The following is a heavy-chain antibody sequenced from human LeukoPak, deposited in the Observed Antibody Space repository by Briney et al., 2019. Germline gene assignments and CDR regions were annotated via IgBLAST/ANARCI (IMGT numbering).Heavy chain of an antibody. Sequence: PGGSLRLSCAASGFTFSSYAMHWVRQAPGKGLEYVSAISSNGGSTYYADSVKGRFTISRDNSKNTLYLQMTSLRVEDTAVYYCAKNTLPGRCANGVCYGFDYWSQATLVTVSS. CDR1: GFTFSSYA. V-gene: IGHV3-64*04. CDR2: ISSNGGST. J-gene: IGHJ4*02. CDR3: AKNTLPGRCANGVCYGFDY. D-gene: IGHD2-8*01.